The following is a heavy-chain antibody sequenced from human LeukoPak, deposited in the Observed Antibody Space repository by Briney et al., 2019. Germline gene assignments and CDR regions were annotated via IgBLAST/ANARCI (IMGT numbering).Heavy chain of an antibody. CDR1: RFTFKRCW. CDR2: INTDGTTT. J-gene: IGHJ4*02. D-gene: IGHD3-16*01. Sequence: PGGSLRLFCAASRFTFKRCWMHCPRQAPGKGLVWVSGINTDGTTTSYADSVKRRFTLSRDNPKNTLYLQMNSLRADDTAMYYCATSRSFDYWGQGTLVTVSS. V-gene: IGHV3-74*01. CDR3: ATSRSFDY.